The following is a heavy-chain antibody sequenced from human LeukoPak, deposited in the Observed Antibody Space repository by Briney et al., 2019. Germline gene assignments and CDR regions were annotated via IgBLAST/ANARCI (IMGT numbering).Heavy chain of an antibody. V-gene: IGHV3-23*01. Sequence: GGSLRLSCAASGSTFSSYAMSWVRQAPGKGLEWVSAISGSGGSTYYADSVKGRFTISRDNSKNTLYLQMNSLRAEDTAVYYCAKGLMIVVDTPLDYWGQGTLVTVSS. D-gene: IGHD3-22*01. CDR1: GSTFSSYA. CDR3: AKGLMIVVDTPLDY. CDR2: ISGSGGST. J-gene: IGHJ4*02.